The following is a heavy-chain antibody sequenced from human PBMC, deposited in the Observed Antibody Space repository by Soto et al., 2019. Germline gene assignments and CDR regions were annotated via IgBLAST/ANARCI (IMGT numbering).Heavy chain of an antibody. CDR1: GFTFNTYD. CDR3: ARRSVTTYHFFDY. V-gene: IGHV3-21*01. CDR2: INKASIYI. Sequence: EVQLVESGGGLVKPGGSRRLSCAASGFTFNTYDMDWVRQAPGKGLEWVSSINKASIYIYYADSVRGRFTISRDNAKNSLYLQMNSLRVEDTAVYYCARRSVTTYHFFDYWGQGTLVTVSS. D-gene: IGHD4-17*01. J-gene: IGHJ4*02.